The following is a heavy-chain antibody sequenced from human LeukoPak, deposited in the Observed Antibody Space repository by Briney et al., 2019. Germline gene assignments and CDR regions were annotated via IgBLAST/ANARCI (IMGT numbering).Heavy chain of an antibody. CDR3: VRHLSAGRPAFDI. V-gene: IGHV4-59*08. D-gene: IGHD2-15*01. CDR1: GGSINSYY. Sequence: SETLSLTCTVSGGSINSYYWSWIRQPPGKGLEWIGYTYYSGSTNYNPSLKSRLTISVDTSNNKFSLKLTSLTAADTAVYYCVRHLSAGRPAFDIWGQGTMVTVSS. CDR2: TYYSGST. J-gene: IGHJ3*02.